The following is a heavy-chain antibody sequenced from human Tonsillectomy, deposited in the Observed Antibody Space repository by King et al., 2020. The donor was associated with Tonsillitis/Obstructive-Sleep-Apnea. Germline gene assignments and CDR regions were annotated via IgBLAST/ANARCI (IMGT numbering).Heavy chain of an antibody. V-gene: IGHV1-2*02. D-gene: IGHD3-10*01. CDR2: INPKSGGT. CDR1: GYTFPGYY. CDR3: ATEGEVISGSRGFDI. J-gene: IGHJ3*02. Sequence: VQLVESGAEVKKPGASVKVSCKASGYTFPGYYMHWVRQAPGQGLEWMGWINPKSGGTKYAQKFQGRVTMTRDTSISTAYMELRRLRSDDTAVYYCATEGEVISGSRGFDIWGQGTTVTVSS.